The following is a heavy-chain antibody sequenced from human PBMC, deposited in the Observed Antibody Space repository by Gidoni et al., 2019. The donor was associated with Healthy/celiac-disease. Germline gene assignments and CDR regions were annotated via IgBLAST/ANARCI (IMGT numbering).Heavy chain of an antibody. CDR2: ISGSGGST. D-gene: IGHD4-17*01. CDR1: GFPFSSYA. V-gene: IGHV3-23*01. Sequence: EVQLLESGGGLVQPGGSLRLSCAASGFPFSSYAMSWVRQAPGKGLGWVSAISGSGGSTYYADSVKGRFTISRDNSKNTLYLQMNSLRAEDTAVYYCAKAPGYGDYLSYFDYWGQGTLVTVSS. J-gene: IGHJ4*02. CDR3: AKAPGYGDYLSYFDY.